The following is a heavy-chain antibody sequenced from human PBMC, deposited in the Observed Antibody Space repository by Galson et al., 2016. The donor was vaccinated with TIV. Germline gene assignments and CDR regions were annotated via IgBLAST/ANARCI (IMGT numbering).Heavy chain of an antibody. CDR2: INPSGGST. J-gene: IGHJ4*02. CDR3: VRGYGDHDY. D-gene: IGHD4-17*01. V-gene: IGHV1-46*01. Sequence: SVKVSCKASGYTFTSYYMHWVRQAPGQGPEWMGIINPSGGSTSYAQKFQGRVTVTRDTSTRTVYTELSSLRSEDTAVYYCVRGYGDHDYWGQGTLVTVSS. CDR1: GYTFTSYY.